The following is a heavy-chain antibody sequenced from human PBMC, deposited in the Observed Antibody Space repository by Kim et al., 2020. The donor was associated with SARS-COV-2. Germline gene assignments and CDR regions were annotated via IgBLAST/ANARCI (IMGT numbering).Heavy chain of an antibody. CDR1: GGSISSSSYY. Sequence: SETLSLTCTVSGGSISSSSYYWGWIRQPPGKGLEWIGSIYYSGSTYYNPSLKSRVTISVDTSKNQFSLKLSSVTAADTAVYYCARHFYGYSYDFPFDYWGQGTLVTVSS. V-gene: IGHV4-39*01. CDR3: ARHFYGYSYDFPFDY. J-gene: IGHJ4*02. CDR2: IYYSGST. D-gene: IGHD5-18*01.